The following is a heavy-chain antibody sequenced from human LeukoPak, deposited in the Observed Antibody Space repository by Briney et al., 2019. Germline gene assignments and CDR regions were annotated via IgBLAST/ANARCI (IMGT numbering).Heavy chain of an antibody. CDR1: GFRFRSYA. J-gene: IGHJ6*02. V-gene: IGHV3-23*01. Sequence: GGSLRLSCAASGFRFRSYAMTWVRQAPGKGLEWVSAIGGDESSTYYADSVKGRFTVSRDNSKNTLYLQMNSLRAEDTAVYYCARDHTVTRPIDGMDVWGQGTTVTVSS. D-gene: IGHD4-17*01. CDR2: IGGDESST. CDR3: ARDHTVTRPIDGMDV.